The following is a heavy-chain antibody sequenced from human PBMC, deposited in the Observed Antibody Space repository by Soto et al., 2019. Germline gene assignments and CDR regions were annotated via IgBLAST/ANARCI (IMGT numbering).Heavy chain of an antibody. CDR3: ASGIQLWLRRINNGYSG. CDR1: GGTFSTYA. Sequence: VQLVQSGAEVKKPESSVKVSCKAPGGTFSTYAISWVRQAPGQGLEWMGGIIPMFGTANYAQRFQDRVTITADESTNTVYMELSSLRSEDTAVYSCASGIQLWLRRINNGYSGWGQGTLVTVSS. CDR2: IIPMFGTA. D-gene: IGHD5-18*01. J-gene: IGHJ4*02. V-gene: IGHV1-69*12.